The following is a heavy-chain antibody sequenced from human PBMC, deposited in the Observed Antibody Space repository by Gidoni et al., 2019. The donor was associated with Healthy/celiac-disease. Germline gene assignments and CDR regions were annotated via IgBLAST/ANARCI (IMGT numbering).Heavy chain of an antibody. CDR3: ARGSITMVRGP. D-gene: IGHD3-10*01. CDR1: GGSISRGGYS. Sequence: QLQLQESGSGLVKPSQTLSLTCAVSGGSISRGGYSWSWIRQPPGKGLEWIGYIYHSGSTYYNPSLKSRVTISVDRSKNQFSLKLSSVTAADTAVYYCARGSITMVRGPWGQGTMVTVSS. V-gene: IGHV4-30-2*01. J-gene: IGHJ3*01. CDR2: IYHSGST.